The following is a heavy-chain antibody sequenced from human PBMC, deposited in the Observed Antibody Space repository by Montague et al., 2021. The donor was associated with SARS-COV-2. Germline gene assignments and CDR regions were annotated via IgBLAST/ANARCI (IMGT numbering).Heavy chain of an antibody. CDR2: IYYSGST. V-gene: IGHV4-39*01. CDR1: VGSITSSSHN. J-gene: IGHJ4*02. CDR3: ARHPLGYCSSTSCYVG. Sequence: SETLSLTCTISVGSITSSSHNWSWIRQSPGKGLEWIGSIYYSGSTYYNPSLKSRVTISVDTSKNQFSLKLSSVTAADTAVYYCARHPLGYCSSTSCYVGWGQGTLVTVSS. D-gene: IGHD2-2*01.